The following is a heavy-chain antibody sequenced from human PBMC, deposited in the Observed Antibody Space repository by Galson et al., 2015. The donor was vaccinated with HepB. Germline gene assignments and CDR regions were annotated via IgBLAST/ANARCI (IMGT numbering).Heavy chain of an antibody. CDR3: ASSNNWGNNWFDP. V-gene: IGHV3-48*02. CDR2: ISSSSTI. CDR1: GFTFSNFC. D-gene: IGHD3-16*01. J-gene: IGHJ5*02. Sequence: SLRLSCAASGFTFSNFCMNWVRQAPGKGLEWISYISSSSTIYYADSVKGRFTISRDNAKNSVYLQMNSLRDEDTAIYYCASSNNWGNNWFDPWGQGTLVTVSS.